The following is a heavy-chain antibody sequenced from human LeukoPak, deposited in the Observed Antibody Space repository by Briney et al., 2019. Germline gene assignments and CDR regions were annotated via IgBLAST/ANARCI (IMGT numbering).Heavy chain of an antibody. V-gene: IGHV1-18*01. CDR3: ARVGLRIAVATRKASFDY. CDR1: GYTFTSYG. J-gene: IGHJ4*02. D-gene: IGHD6-19*01. Sequence: ASVKVSCKASGYTFTSYGVSWVRQAPGQGLEWMGWISAYNGNTNYAQKLQGRVTMTTDTSASTAYMELSSLRSEDTAVYYCARVGLRIAVATRKASFDYWGQGTLVTVSS. CDR2: ISAYNGNT.